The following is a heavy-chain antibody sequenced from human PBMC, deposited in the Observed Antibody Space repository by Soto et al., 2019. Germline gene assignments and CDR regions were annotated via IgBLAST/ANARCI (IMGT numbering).Heavy chain of an antibody. CDR3: ARGRYGDY. CDR1: GYGFTTYG. V-gene: IGHV1-18*01. J-gene: IGHJ4*02. CDR2: ISAHNGNT. D-gene: IGHD1-1*01. Sequence: GASVKVSCKGSGYGFTTYGITWVRQAPGQGLEWMAWISAHNGNTNYAQKLQGRVTVTRDTSTSTAYMELRSLRSDDTAVYYCARGRYGDYWGQRALVTVSS.